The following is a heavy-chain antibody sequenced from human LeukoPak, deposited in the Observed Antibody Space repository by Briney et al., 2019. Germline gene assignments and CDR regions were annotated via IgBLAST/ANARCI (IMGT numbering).Heavy chain of an antibody. Sequence: ASVKVSCKASGYTFTSYAMNWVRQAPGQGLEWMGWINTNTGNPTCAQGFTGRFVFSLDTSVSTAYLQISSLKAEDTAVYYCARAWSSTGQEDFDPWGQGTLVTVSS. D-gene: IGHD2-2*01. V-gene: IGHV7-4-1*02. CDR1: GYTFTSYA. CDR3: ARAWSSTGQEDFDP. J-gene: IGHJ5*02. CDR2: INTNTGNP.